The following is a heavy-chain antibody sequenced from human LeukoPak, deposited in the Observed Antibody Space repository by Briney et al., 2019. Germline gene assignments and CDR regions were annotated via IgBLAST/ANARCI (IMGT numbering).Heavy chain of an antibody. CDR3: ARGRPSAEPSDF. J-gene: IGHJ4*01. D-gene: IGHD6-6*01. V-gene: IGHV1-2*02. CDR2: INPNTGGS. CDR1: AYTFSDYY. Sequence: ASVRVSCKASAYTFSDYYIHWVRQAPGQGLEYMGWINPNTGGSSSPQKFQGRVTMTRDTSISTAYMELSRLTSDDTAIYFCARGRPSAEPSDFWGHGTLVTVSS.